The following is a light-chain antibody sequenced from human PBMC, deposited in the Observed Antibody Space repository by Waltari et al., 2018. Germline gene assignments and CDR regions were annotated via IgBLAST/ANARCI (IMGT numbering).Light chain of an antibody. Sequence: IQMIQSPSSLSASVGDRVTITCRASQGIINYLAWYQQKPGKVPKLLIYAASTLQSGVPSRFSGSGSGTDVTLTISSLQPEDVATYYCQKYNSAPWTFGQGTKVEIK. CDR2: AAS. CDR1: QGIINY. CDR3: QKYNSAPWT. V-gene: IGKV1-27*01. J-gene: IGKJ1*01.